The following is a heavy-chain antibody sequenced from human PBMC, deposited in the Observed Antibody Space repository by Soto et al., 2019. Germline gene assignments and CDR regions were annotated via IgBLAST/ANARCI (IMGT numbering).Heavy chain of an antibody. V-gene: IGHV3-9*01. Sequence: PGGSLRLSCAASGFTFDDYAMHWVRQAPGKGLEWVSGISWNSGSIGYADSVKGRFTISRDNAKNSLYLQMNSLRAEDTALYYCAKDRSDYDFWSGLDYWGQGTLVTVSS. CDR3: AKDRSDYDFWSGLDY. CDR2: ISWNSGSI. CDR1: GFTFDDYA. J-gene: IGHJ4*02. D-gene: IGHD3-3*01.